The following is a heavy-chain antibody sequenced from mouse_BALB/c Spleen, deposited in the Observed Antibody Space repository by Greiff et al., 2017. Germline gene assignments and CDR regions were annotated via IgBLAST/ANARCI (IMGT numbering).Heavy chain of an antibody. CDR1: GFSLTSYG. J-gene: IGHJ3*01. CDR2: IWAGGST. Sequence: VKLQESGPGLVAPSQSLSITCTVSGFSLTSYGVHWVRQPPGKGLEWLGVIWAGGSTNYNSALMSRLSISKDNSKGQVFLKMNSLQTDDTAMYYCARDLGHYYGTAWFAYWGQGTLVTVSA. CDR3: ARDLGHYYGTAWFAY. V-gene: IGHV2-9*02. D-gene: IGHD1-1*01.